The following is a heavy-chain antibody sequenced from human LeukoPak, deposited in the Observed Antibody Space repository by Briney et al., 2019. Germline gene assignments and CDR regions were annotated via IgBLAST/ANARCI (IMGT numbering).Heavy chain of an antibody. J-gene: IGHJ4*02. CDR1: GFTFSSYS. CDR2: ISSSSSTI. CDR3: ARDRGGSYSAIDY. V-gene: IGHV3-48*04. D-gene: IGHD1-26*01. Sequence: GGFLRLSCAASGFTFSSYSMNWVRQAPGKGLEWVSFISSSSSTIYYADSVKGRFTNSRDNAKNSLYLQMNSLRAEDTAVYYCARDRGGSYSAIDYWGQGTLVTVSS.